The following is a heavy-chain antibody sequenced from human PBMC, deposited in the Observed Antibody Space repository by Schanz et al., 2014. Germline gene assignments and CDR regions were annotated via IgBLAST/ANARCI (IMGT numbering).Heavy chain of an antibody. CDR1: GFTVNTNY. CDR3: ARENLNWEAFDI. J-gene: IGHJ3*02. Sequence: VQLVESGGGLVKPGGSLRLSCAVSGFTVNTNYMNWIRQAPGKGLEWLSYISRDGTTSYYADSVKGRFTISRDNAKNSLYLEMTSLRGEDTAVYYCARENLNWEAFDIWGQGTVVTVSS. V-gene: IGHV3-11*01. D-gene: IGHD7-27*01. CDR2: ISRDGTTS.